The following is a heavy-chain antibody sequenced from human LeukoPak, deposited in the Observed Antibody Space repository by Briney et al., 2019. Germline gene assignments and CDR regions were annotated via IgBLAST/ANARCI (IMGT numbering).Heavy chain of an antibody. CDR2: IIPIFGTA. Sequence: SVKVSCKASGYTFNTYAISWVRQAPGQGLEWMGGIIPIFGTANYAQKFQGRVTITADKSTSTAYMELSSLRSEDTAVYYCARDPSDNWFDPWGQGTLVTVSS. CDR3: ARDPSDNWFDP. J-gene: IGHJ5*02. V-gene: IGHV1-69*06. CDR1: GYTFNTYA.